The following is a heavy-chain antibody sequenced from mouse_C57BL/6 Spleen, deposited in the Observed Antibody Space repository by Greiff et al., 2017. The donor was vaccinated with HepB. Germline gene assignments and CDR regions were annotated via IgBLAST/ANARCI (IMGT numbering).Heavy chain of an antibody. CDR2: IYPSDSET. D-gene: IGHD2-1*01. J-gene: IGHJ4*01. Sequence: VQLQQPGAELVRPGSSVKLSCKASGYTFTSYWMDWVKQRPGQGLEWIGNIYPSDSETHYNQKFKDKATLTVDKSSSPGYMQRSSLTSEDSAVYYCAREGIYYGNRYYYAMDCWGQGTSVTVSS. CDR1: GYTFTSYW. V-gene: IGHV1-61*01. CDR3: AREGIYYGNRYYYAMDC.